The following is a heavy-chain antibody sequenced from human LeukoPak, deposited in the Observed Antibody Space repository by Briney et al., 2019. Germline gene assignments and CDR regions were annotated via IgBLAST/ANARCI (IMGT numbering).Heavy chain of an antibody. Sequence: ASVKVSCKASGYTFTSYGISWVRQAPGQGLEWMGWISAYNGNTNYAQKLQGRVTMTTDTSTSTAYMELRSLRSDDTAVYYRARDLNYYDSSGYYQVAHYGMDVWGQGTTVTVSS. J-gene: IGHJ6*02. CDR1: GYTFTSYG. CDR3: ARDLNYYDSSGYYQVAHYGMDV. V-gene: IGHV1-18*01. D-gene: IGHD3-22*01. CDR2: ISAYNGNT.